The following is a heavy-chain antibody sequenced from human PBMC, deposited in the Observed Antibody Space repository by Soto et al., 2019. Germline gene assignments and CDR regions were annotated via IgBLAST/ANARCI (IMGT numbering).Heavy chain of an antibody. V-gene: IGHV1-18*01. J-gene: IGHJ6*02. D-gene: IGHD6-25*01. Sequence: GASVQVSCKASGYTFTSYHISWVRQAPGQGLEWKGWISAYNGNTNYVQKLQGRVTMTTDTSTSTAYMELRSLRSDDTAVYYCAKDLLRPGRAYGMDVWGQGTTVTVSS. CDR1: GYTFTSYH. CDR3: AKDLLRPGRAYGMDV. CDR2: ISAYNGNT.